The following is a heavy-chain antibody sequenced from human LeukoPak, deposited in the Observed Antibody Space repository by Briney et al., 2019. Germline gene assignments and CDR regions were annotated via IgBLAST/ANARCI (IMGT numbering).Heavy chain of an antibody. J-gene: IGHJ4*02. CDR1: GFTFSSYA. V-gene: IGHV3-33*08. CDR3: ARETYYYDSSGYYLVDY. D-gene: IGHD3-22*01. CDR2: IWYDGSNK. Sequence: SLRLSCAASGFTFSSYAMSWVRQAPGKGLEWVAVIWYDGSNKYYADSVKGRFTISRDNSKNTLYLQMNSLRAEDTAVYYCARETYYYDSSGYYLVDYWGQGTLVTVSS.